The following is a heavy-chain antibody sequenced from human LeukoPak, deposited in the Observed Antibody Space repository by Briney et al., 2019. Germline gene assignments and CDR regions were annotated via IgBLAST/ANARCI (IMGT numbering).Heavy chain of an antibody. CDR2: ISGSGDNS. V-gene: IGHV3-23*01. D-gene: IGHD2-15*01. CDR1: GFTFSSYA. Sequence: GGSLRLSCAASGFTFSSYAMHWVRQAPGKGLEWVSAISGSGDNSYYAASVKGRFTISRDNPKNTVYLQMNSLRAEDTAVYYCAKCNGVTCYSSSDYWGQGTLVTVSS. J-gene: IGHJ4*02. CDR3: AKCNGVTCYSSSDY.